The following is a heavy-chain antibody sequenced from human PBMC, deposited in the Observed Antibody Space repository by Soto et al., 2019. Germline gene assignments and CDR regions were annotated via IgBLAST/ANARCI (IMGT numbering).Heavy chain of an antibody. V-gene: IGHV4-31*03. CDR2: IDYSGTA. CDR1: GGSISSGGYY. CDR3: ARGTKVASFDN. D-gene: IGHD1-1*01. Sequence: QVQLQESGPGLGKPSQTLSLTSTVSGGSISSGGYYWSWIRQRPGKGLEWIGYIDYSGTAYYNPSLKSRVTISGDTSNNHFALNLSSVTAADTAVYYCARGTKVASFDNWGQGTLVTVSS. J-gene: IGHJ4*02.